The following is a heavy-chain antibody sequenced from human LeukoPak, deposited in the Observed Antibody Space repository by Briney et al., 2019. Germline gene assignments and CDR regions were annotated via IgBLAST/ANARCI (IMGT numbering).Heavy chain of an antibody. D-gene: IGHD3-3*01. CDR3: ARDVGTIFGVVIDRYYYYMDV. V-gene: IGHV1-69*13. Sequence: SVKVSCKASGGVFTSYAISWVRQAPGQGLEWMGAVIPVFGTLDYAQSFRGRVTFTADESTSTAYMELKNLGSDDTAVYYCARDVGTIFGVVIDRYYYYMDVWGSGTTVTVSS. J-gene: IGHJ6*03. CDR1: GGVFTSYA. CDR2: VIPVFGTL.